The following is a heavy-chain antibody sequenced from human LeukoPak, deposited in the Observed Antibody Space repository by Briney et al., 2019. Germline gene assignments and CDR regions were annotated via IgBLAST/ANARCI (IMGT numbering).Heavy chain of an antibody. CDR2: INPSGGST. V-gene: IGHV1-46*01. D-gene: IGHD4-23*01. CDR3: ARDNSVEDTAWWFDP. Sequence: RASVKVSCKASGYTFTSYYMHWVRQAPGQGLEWMGIINPSGGSTGYAQKFQGRVTMTRDMSTSTDYMELSSLRSEDTAVYYCARDNSVEDTAWWFDPWGQGTLVTVSS. CDR1: GYTFTSYY. J-gene: IGHJ5*02.